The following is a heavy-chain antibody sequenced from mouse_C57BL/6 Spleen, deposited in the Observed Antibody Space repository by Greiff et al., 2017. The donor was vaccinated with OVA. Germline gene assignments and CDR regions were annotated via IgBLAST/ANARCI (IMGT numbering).Heavy chain of an antibody. V-gene: IGHV8-12*01. Sequence: QVTLKVSGPGILQSSQTLSLTCSFSGFSLSTSGMGVSWIRQPSGKGLEWLAHIYWDDDKRYNPSLKSRLTISKDTSRNQVFLTFTSVDTADTATYSCARGDYYGSSYTWFAYWGQGTLVTVSA. J-gene: IGHJ3*01. CDR3: ARGDYYGSSYTWFAY. CDR2: IYWDDDK. D-gene: IGHD1-1*01. CDR1: GFSLSTSGMG.